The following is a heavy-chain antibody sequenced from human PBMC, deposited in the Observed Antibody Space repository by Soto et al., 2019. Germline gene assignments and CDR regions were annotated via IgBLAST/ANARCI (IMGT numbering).Heavy chain of an antibody. CDR3: ARGLVVVAAKAFNWFDP. J-gene: IGHJ5*02. Sequence: QVQLVQSGVEVKKPGASVKVSCKASGYTFTSYYMHWVRQAPGEGLEWMGIINPSGGSTSYAQKFQGRVTMTRDTSTSTVYMELSSLRSEDTAVYYCARGLVVVAAKAFNWFDPWGQGTLVTVSS. D-gene: IGHD2-15*01. CDR2: INPSGGST. V-gene: IGHV1-46*03. CDR1: GYTFTSYY.